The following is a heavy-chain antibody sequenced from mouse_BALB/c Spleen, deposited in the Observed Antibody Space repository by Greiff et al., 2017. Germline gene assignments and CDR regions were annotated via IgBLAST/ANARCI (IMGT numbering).Heavy chain of an antibody. CDR1: GFTFSSYT. J-gene: IGHJ4*01. CDR3: TRDPITTATGAMDY. D-gene: IGHD1-2*01. V-gene: IGHV5-6-4*01. Sequence: DVKLVESGGGLVKPGGSLKLSCAASGFTFSSYTMSWVRQTPEKRLEWVATISSGGSYTYYPDSVKGRFTISRDNAKNTLYLQMSSLKSEDTAMYYCTRDPITTATGAMDYWGQGTSVTVSS. CDR2: ISSGGSYT.